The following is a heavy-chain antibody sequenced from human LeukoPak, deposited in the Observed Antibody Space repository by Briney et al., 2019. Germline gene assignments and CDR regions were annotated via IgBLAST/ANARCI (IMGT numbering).Heavy chain of an antibody. V-gene: IGHV4-61*01. D-gene: IGHD4-17*01. CDR2: IYYSGST. Sequence: SETLSLTCTVSGYSISSGYYWSWIRQPPGKGLEWIGYIYYSGSTNYNPSLKSRVTISVDTSKNQFSLKLSSVTAADTAVYYCARSDYGDTPQDYWGQGTLVTVSS. CDR1: GYSISSGYY. CDR3: ARSDYGDTPQDY. J-gene: IGHJ4*02.